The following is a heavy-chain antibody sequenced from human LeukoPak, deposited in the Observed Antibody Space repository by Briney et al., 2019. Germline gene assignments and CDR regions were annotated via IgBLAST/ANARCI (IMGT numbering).Heavy chain of an antibody. CDR3: ARGRNTGRQFYFDY. Sequence: GGSLRLSCAASGFTFSSSGVGWVRQAPGKGLECVSRITGSGGSTSYTDSVKGQFTISRDNSKNTLYLQMNSLRAEDTAVYYCARGRNTGRQFYFDYWGQGTLVTVAS. J-gene: IGHJ4*02. CDR1: GFTFSSSG. D-gene: IGHD5-18*01. CDR2: ITGSGGST. V-gene: IGHV3-23*01.